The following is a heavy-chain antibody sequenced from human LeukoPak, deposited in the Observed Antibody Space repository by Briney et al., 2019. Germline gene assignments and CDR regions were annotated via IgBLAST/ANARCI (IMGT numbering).Heavy chain of an antibody. J-gene: IGHJ4*02. CDR3: AKNRVRAGVEVAN. CDR1: GFTFSSDA. Sequence: GGSLRLSCIATGFTFSSDAMGWVRQAPGKGLEWVSYISGSGGTTYYADSVKGRFTISRDNSKNTLYLQMNSLRGEDTAVYYCAKNRVRAGVEVANWGQGTLVTVSS. CDR2: ISGSGGTT. D-gene: IGHD2-15*01. V-gene: IGHV3-23*01.